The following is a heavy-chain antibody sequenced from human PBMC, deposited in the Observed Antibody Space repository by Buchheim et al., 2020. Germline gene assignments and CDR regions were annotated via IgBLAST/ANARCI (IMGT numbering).Heavy chain of an antibody. Sequence: QLQESGPGLVKPSQTLSLTCSVSGGSISSGGYHWSWIRQHPGKGLEWIGCTYDSGNGYYNPSLKSRATISKEMSKNQFSLMLNSVTAADTAVYYCATYYSNEGGRGNWGQGTL. D-gene: IGHD2-8*01. CDR1: GGSISSGGYH. J-gene: IGHJ4*02. CDR3: ATYYSNEGGRGN. V-gene: IGHV4-31*03. CDR2: TYDSGNG.